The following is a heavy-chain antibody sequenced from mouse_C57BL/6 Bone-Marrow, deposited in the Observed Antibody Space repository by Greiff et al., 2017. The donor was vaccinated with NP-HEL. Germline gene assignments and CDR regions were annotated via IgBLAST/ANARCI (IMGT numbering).Heavy chain of an antibody. Sequence: VQLQQSDAELVKPGASVKISCKVSGYTFTDHTIHWMKQRPEQGLEWIGYIYPRDGSTKYNEKFKGKATLTADKSSSTAYMQLNSLTSEDSAVYFCARSEYYGSSYTPYYAMDYWGQGTSVTVSA. D-gene: IGHD1-1*01. CDR1: GYTFTDHT. J-gene: IGHJ4*01. CDR3: ARSEYYGSSYTPYYAMDY. CDR2: IYPRDGST. V-gene: IGHV1-78*01.